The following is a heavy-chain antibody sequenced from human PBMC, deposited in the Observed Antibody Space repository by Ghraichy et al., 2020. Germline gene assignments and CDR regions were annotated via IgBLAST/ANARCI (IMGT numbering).Heavy chain of an antibody. CDR3: ASIPARMYSSSWYFHY. CDR2: IYSGGST. D-gene: IGHD6-13*01. V-gene: IGHV3-53*01. CDR1: GFTVSSNY. Sequence: GESLNISCAASGFTVSSNYMSWVRQAPGKGPEWVSVIYSGGSTYYADSVKGRFTISRDNSKNTLYLQMNSLRAEDTAVYYCASIPARMYSSSWYFHYWGQGTLVTVSS. J-gene: IGHJ4*02.